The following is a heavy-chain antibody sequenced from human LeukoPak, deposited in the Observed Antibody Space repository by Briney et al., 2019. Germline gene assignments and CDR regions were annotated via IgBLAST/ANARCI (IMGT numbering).Heavy chain of an antibody. V-gene: IGHV1-69*13. CDR2: IIPIYGTA. CDR3: ARAFDSSGYFDY. J-gene: IGHJ4*02. Sequence: SVKVSCKASGGTFPSYAVSWMRQAPGQGLEWMGGIIPIYGTANYAQKFQGRVTITADESTSTAYMELSSLRSEDAAVYYCARAFDSSGYFDYWGQGTLVTVSS. CDR1: GGTFPSYA. D-gene: IGHD3-22*01.